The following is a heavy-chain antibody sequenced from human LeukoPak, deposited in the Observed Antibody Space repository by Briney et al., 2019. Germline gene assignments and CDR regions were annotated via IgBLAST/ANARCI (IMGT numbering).Heavy chain of an antibody. CDR1: GGSISSYY. J-gene: IGHJ4*02. D-gene: IGHD1-1*01. Sequence: PSHSLCLTCTVAGGSISSYYWSWIRQPPGKGLEWIGYIYYSGSTNYNPSLKSRVTISVDTSKNEFSLKLISVTAADTAVYYCARGGYNLYFDYWGQGTLVTVSS. CDR2: IYYSGST. CDR3: ARGGYNLYFDY. V-gene: IGHV4-59*07.